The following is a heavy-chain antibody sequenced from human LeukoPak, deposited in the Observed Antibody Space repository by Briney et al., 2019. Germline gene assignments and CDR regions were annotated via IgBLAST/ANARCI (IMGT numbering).Heavy chain of an antibody. J-gene: IGHJ4*02. CDR3: ARLKGPLGMYYFDY. D-gene: IGHD3-16*02. Sequence: SETLSLTCTVSGGSISSSSYYLGWIRQPPGKGLEWIGSIYYSGSTYYNPSLKSRVTIFVDTSKNQFSLKLSSVTAADTAVYYCARLKGPLGMYYFDYWGQGTLVTVSS. V-gene: IGHV4-39*01. CDR2: IYYSGST. CDR1: GGSISSSSYY.